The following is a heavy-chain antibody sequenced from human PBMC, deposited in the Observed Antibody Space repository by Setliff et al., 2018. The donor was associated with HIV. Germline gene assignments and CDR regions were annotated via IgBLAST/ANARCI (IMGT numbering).Heavy chain of an antibody. J-gene: IGHJ6*02. V-gene: IGHV3-48*03. CDR1: GFTFRNYK. CDR2: ISIGSGGAI. CDR3: ARDYLYYNLYNGSPVYGMDV. D-gene: IGHD3-3*01. Sequence: PGGPEISCAASGFTFRNYKFNWVRQAPGRGLEWVSSISIGSGGAIDYADSVQGRFTISRDNSKNSLYLQMNSLRVEDTAVYYCARDYLYYNLYNGSPVYGMDVWGQGTTVTVSS.